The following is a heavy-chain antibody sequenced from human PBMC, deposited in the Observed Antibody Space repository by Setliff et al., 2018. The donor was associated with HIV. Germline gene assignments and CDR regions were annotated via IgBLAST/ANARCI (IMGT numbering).Heavy chain of an antibody. CDR3: ARSLAYCSGGGCSSGNYYYMDV. J-gene: IGHJ6*03. Sequence: TLSLTCTVSGGSISGSSYYWGWIRQSPEKGLEWIGSIFHAGSTYYNPSLKSRVTLSVDTSENQYSLKLTSLIAADTAVYYCARSLAYCSGGGCSSGNYYYMDVWGKGTTVTV. D-gene: IGHD2-15*01. V-gene: IGHV4-39*01. CDR1: GGSISGSSYY. CDR2: IFHAGST.